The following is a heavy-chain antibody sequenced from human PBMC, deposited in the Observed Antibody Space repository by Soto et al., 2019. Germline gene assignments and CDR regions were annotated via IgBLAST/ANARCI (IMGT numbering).Heavy chain of an antibody. D-gene: IGHD2-8*01. V-gene: IGHV1-46*01. Sequence: ASVKVSCKASGYTFTSYYMHWVRQAPGQGLEGMGIINPSGGSTSYAQKFQGRVTMTGDTSTSTVYMELSSLRSEDTAVYYCARDTRYCANGVCPSMGMDVWGQGTTVTVSS. CDR1: GYTFTSYY. CDR3: ARDTRYCANGVCPSMGMDV. J-gene: IGHJ6*02. CDR2: INPSGGST.